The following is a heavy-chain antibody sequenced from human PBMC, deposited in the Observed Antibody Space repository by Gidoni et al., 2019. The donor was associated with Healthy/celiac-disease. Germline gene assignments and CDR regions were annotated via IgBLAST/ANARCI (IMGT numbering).Heavy chain of an antibody. CDR2: ISSSSSYI. V-gene: IGHV3-21*01. D-gene: IGHD3-22*01. Sequence: EVQLVESGGGLVKPGWSLRLTVAASGFPSRRHIMNSVRQVPGKGLELVSSISSSSSYIYYADSVKGRFTISRDNAKNSLYLQMNSLRAEDTAVYYCAREKIYYDSSGYYSAEDAFDIWGQGTMVTVSS. CDR1: GFPSRRHI. CDR3: AREKIYYDSSGYYSAEDAFDI. J-gene: IGHJ3*02.